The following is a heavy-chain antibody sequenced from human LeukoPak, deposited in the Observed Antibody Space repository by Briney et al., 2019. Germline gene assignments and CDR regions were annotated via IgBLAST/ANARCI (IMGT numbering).Heavy chain of an antibody. CDR2: INSSGNTI. J-gene: IGHJ3*02. V-gene: IGHV3-48*03. CDR1: GFTFSSYE. CDR3: AREAIAFDI. Sequence: GGSLRLSCSASGFTFSSYERNWVRQAPGKGLEWVSYINSSGNTIYYADSVNSRFTISRDNAKNSMYLQMNSLRAEYTAVYYCAREAIAFDIWGQGTMVTVSS.